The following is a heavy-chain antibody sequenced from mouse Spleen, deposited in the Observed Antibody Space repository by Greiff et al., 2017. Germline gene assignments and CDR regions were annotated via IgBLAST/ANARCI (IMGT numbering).Heavy chain of an antibody. CDR1: GYSITSGYY. Sequence: VQLQQSGPGLVKPSQSLSLTCSVTGYSITSGYYWNWIRQFPGNKLEWMGYISYDGSNNYNPSLKNRISITRDTSKNQFFLKLNSVTTEDTATYYCARDKYYGFAYWGQGTLVTVSA. CDR2: ISYDGSN. V-gene: IGHV3-6*01. CDR3: ARDKYYGFAY. D-gene: IGHD1-1*01. J-gene: IGHJ3*01.